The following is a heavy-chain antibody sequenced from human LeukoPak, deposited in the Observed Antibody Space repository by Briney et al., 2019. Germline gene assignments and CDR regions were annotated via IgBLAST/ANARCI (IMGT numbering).Heavy chain of an antibody. Sequence: GGSLRLSCAASGLTFSSHAMHWVRQAPGKGLEWVSVISHDGSDKHYTDSVKGRFTISRDNSRNTLYLQMNSLRAEDTAVYYCAREPGPGYFDYWGQGTLVTVSS. CDR1: GLTFSSHA. J-gene: IGHJ4*02. D-gene: IGHD1-14*01. CDR2: ISHDGSDK. V-gene: IGHV3-30-3*01. CDR3: AREPGPGYFDY.